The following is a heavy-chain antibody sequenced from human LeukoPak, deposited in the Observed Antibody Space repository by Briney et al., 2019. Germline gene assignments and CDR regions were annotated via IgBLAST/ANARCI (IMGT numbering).Heavy chain of an antibody. CDR2: ISWDGGST. Sequence: GGSLRLSCAASGFTFDDYAMHWVRQAPGKGLEWVSLISWDGGSTYYADSVKGRFTVSRDNSKNSLYLQMNSLRAEDTALYYCAKDNSANSGSFAHFDYWGQGTLVTVSS. CDR1: GFTFDDYA. D-gene: IGHD1-26*01. CDR3: AKDNSANSGSFAHFDY. J-gene: IGHJ4*02. V-gene: IGHV3-43D*03.